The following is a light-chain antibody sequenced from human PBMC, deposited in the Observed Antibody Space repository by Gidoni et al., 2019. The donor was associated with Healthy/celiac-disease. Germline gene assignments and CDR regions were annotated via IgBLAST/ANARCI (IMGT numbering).Light chain of an antibody. J-gene: IGKJ5*01. CDR3: QQRSNWPAIT. CDR1: QSVSSY. Sequence: EIVLTQSPATLSLPPGERATLSCRASQSVSSYLAWYQQKPGQAPRHLIYDASNRATGIPARFSGSGSGTDFTLTISSLEPEDFAVYYCQQRSNWPAITFXQXTRLEIK. V-gene: IGKV3-11*01. CDR2: DAS.